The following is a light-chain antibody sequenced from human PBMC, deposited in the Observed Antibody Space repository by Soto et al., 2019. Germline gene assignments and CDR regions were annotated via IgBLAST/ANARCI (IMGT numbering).Light chain of an antibody. CDR3: QQYSNWPRT. Sequence: EVVLTQSPATLASSPGERATLSFRASQSVSDYLAWYQQTPGQPPRLLIYTASTRATGIPARFSGSGSGTEFTLTISSLQSEDFAVYYCQQYSNWPRTFGQGTKVDIK. CDR2: TAS. V-gene: IGKV3-15*01. J-gene: IGKJ1*01. CDR1: QSVSDY.